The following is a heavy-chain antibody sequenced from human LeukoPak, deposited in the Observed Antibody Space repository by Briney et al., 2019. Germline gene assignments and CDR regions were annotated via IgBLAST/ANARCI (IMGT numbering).Heavy chain of an antibody. D-gene: IGHD3-10*01. J-gene: IGHJ4*02. CDR1: GFTFLNYW. Sequence: PGGSLSLSCAASGFTFLNYWMTWVRQAPGKGLEWVANIKQDGSEKYYVDSVKGRFTISRDNAKNSLYLQMNSLRADDTAVYYCARGGIRGVLMEYWGQGTLVTVSS. CDR3: ARGGIRGVLMEY. CDR2: IKQDGSEK. V-gene: IGHV3-7*05.